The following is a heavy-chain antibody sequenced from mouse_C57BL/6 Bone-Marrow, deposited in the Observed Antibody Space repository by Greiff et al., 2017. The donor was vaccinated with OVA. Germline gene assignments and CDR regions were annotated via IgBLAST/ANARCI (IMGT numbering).Heavy chain of an antibody. CDR1: GFTFSSYG. J-gene: IGHJ3*01. CDR3: ARGGYSFAY. Sequence: EVQRVESGGDLVKPGGSLKLSCAASGFTFSSYGMSWVRQTPDKRLEWVATISSGGSYTYYPDSVKGRFTISRDNAKNTLYLQMSSLKSEDTAMYYCARGGYSFAYWGQGTLVTVSA. D-gene: IGHD2-3*01. V-gene: IGHV5-6*01. CDR2: ISSGGSYT.